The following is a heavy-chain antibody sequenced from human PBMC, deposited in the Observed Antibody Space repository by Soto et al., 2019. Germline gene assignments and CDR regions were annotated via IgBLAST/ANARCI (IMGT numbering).Heavy chain of an antibody. Sequence: QVQLVQSGAEVKKPGASVKVSCKASGYTFTGYYMHWVRQAPEQGLEWMGWINPNSGGTNYAQKFQGWVTMTRDTSISTAYMELSRLRSDDTAVYYCARVRSGTRWGIDYWGQGTLVTVSS. J-gene: IGHJ4*02. CDR1: GYTFTGYY. D-gene: IGHD6-13*01. CDR3: ARVRSGTRWGIDY. V-gene: IGHV1-2*04. CDR2: INPNSGGT.